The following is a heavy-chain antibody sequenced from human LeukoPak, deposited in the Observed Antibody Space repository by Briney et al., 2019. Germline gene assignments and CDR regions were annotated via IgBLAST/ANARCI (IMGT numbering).Heavy chain of an antibody. V-gene: IGHV3-30*03. CDR1: GFTFSTYG. J-gene: IGHJ4*02. CDR3: ARPLYSSSWPNFDY. D-gene: IGHD6-13*01. Sequence: GSLRLSCAASGFTFSTYGIHWVRQAPGKGLDWVAVISYDGSSKYYADSVMGRFTISRDNSKNTLYLQMNSLRAEDTAVYYCARPLYSSSWPNFDYWGQGTLVTVSS. CDR2: ISYDGSSK.